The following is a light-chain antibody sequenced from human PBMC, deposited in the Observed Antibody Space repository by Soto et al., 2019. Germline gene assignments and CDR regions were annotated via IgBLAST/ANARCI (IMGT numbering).Light chain of an antibody. CDR2: DVS. CDR1: SSDVGSYNY. J-gene: IGLJ1*01. Sequence: QSVLTQPASVSGSPGQSIAITCTGTSSDVGSYNYVSWYQHHPGKAPKVMIYDVSSRPSGVSNRFSGSKSGNTASLTISGLQAEDEADYSCISYTTISTYVFGPGTKVTVL. CDR3: ISYTTISTYV. V-gene: IGLV2-14*03.